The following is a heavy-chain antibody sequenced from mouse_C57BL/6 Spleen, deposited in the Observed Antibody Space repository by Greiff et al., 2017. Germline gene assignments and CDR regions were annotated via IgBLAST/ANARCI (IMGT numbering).Heavy chain of an antibody. Sequence: EVQGVESGGGLVQPKGSLKLSCAASGFSFNTYAMNWVRQAPGKGLEWVARIRSKSNNYATYYADSVKDRFTISRDDSESMLYLQMNNLKTEDTAMYYCVRHHDSWYFDVWGTGTTVTVSS. CDR3: VRHHDSWYFDV. CDR2: IRSKSNNYAT. CDR1: GFSFNTYA. D-gene: IGHD2-4*01. J-gene: IGHJ1*03. V-gene: IGHV10-1*01.